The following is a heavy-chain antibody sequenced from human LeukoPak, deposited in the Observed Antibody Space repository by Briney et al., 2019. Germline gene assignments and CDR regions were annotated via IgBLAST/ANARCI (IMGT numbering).Heavy chain of an antibody. J-gene: IGHJ2*01. CDR3: ARAYYDSSGPWYFDL. D-gene: IGHD3-22*01. Sequence: SETLSLTCTVSGGSISSGDYYWSWIRQPPGKGLEWIGYIYYSGSTYYNPSLKSRVTISVDTSKNQFSLKLSSVTAADTDVYYCARAYYDSSGPWYFDLWGRGTLVTVSS. CDR1: GGSISSGDYY. CDR2: IYYSGST. V-gene: IGHV4-30-4*08.